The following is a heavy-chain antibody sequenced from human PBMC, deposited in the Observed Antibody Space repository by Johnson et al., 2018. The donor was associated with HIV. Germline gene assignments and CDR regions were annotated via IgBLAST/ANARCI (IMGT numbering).Heavy chain of an antibody. CDR1: GFTFDDYG. J-gene: IGHJ3*02. Sequence: QVQLVESGGGVVRPGGSLRLSCAASGFTFDDYGMSWVRQAPGKGLEWVSVMYCGGDPYYADSVKGRYTTSADNSKNIPYLQMNSLGAEDPAVYYCAGERYCRRPRCYISRPPDAFDIWGQGTMVTVSS. CDR2: MYCGGDP. D-gene: IGHD2-2*02. CDR3: AGERYCRRPRCYISRPPDAFDI. V-gene: IGHV3-NL1*01.